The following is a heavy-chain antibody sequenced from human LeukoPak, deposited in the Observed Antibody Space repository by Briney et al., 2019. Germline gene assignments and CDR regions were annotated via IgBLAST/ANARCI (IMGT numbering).Heavy chain of an antibody. V-gene: IGHV3-74*01. J-gene: IGHJ4*02. D-gene: IGHD3-22*01. CDR2: INSDGSRI. CDR3: ASSPVITRD. Sequence: PGGSLRLSCVASGFIFSEYWMQWVRQARGKGLEWVSRINSDGSRITYADSVKGRFTISRDNAKNTLYLEMNSLRVEDTAVYYCASSPVITRDWGQGTLVTVSS. CDR1: GFIFSEYW.